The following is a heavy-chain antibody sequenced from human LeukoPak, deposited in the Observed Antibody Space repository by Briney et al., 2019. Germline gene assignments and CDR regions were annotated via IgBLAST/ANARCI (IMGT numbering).Heavy chain of an antibody. Sequence: SVKVSCKASGYSFSGYYIHWVRQAPGQGLQWMGRIYPHSGGTNSAQKFQGRVTMTRDTSISTAYMQLSRLRSDDTAIYYCARDPLCTNGICSSLSXYDYXXQGSLVTVS. CDR3: ARDPLCTNGICSSLSXYDY. D-gene: IGHD2-8*01. J-gene: IGHJ4*02. CDR1: GYSFSGYY. CDR2: IYPHSGGT. V-gene: IGHV1-2*06.